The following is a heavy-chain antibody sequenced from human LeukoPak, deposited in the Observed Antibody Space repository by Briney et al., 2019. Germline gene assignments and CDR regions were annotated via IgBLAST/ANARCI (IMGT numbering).Heavy chain of an antibody. CDR3: AKDQGGWFGEFAFDY. D-gene: IGHD3-10*01. Sequence: GGSLRLSCVASGFNFNNYDLHWVRQAPGKGLEWVAFIKFHGHETFYADSVGGRFTFSRDNSRNTSYLQMNSLRSEDTAVYYCAKDQGGWFGEFAFDYWGQGTLVTVSS. CDR1: GFNFNNYD. V-gene: IGHV3-30*02. J-gene: IGHJ4*02. CDR2: IKFHGHET.